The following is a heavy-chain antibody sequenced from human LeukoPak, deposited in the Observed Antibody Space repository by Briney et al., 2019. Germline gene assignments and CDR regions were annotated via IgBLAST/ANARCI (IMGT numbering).Heavy chain of an antibody. J-gene: IGHJ4*02. Sequence: GGSLRLSCAASGFTFSSYWMSWVRQAPGKGLEWVANIKQDGSEKYYVDSVKGRFTISRDNSKNTLYLQMNSLRAEDTAVYYCAKDGHLTMIVVVITFLWLDYWGQGTLVTVSS. CDR3: AKDGHLTMIVVVITFLWLDY. CDR2: IKQDGSEK. V-gene: IGHV3-7*03. CDR1: GFTFSSYW. D-gene: IGHD3-22*01.